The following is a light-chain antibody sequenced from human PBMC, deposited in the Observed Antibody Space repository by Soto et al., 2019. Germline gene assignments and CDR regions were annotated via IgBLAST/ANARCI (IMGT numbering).Light chain of an antibody. CDR2: GAS. J-gene: IGKJ1*01. V-gene: IGKV3-15*01. CDR1: QSVSNN. CDR3: QQYNNWPPET. Sequence: TQAASILSRSPGARASLSWRATQSVSNNYLAWSQQKPGQAPRLLIYGASTRATGIPARFSGSGSGTEFTLTISSLQSEDFAVYYCQQYNNWPPETFGQGTKVDIK.